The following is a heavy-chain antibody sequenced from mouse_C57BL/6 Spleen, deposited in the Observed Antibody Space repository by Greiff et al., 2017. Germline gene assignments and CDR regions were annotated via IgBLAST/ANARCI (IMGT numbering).Heavy chain of an antibody. CDR2: IYPEDGDT. V-gene: IGHV1-80*01. Sequence: VQLQQSGAELVKPGASVKFSCKASGYAFSSYCMHWVKQRPGQGLEWIGQIYPEDGDTNYNGKFKGKATLTADKSSSTAYMQLSSLTSEDSAVYYCAVYSDYYYWGHGTTLTVST. CDR3: AVYSDYYY. J-gene: IGHJ2*01. CDR1: GYAFSSYC. D-gene: IGHD2-13*01.